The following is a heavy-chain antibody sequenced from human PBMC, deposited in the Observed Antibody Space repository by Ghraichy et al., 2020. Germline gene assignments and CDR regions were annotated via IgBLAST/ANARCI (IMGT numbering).Heavy chain of an antibody. D-gene: IGHD6-6*01. CDR3: ARDPLAGIAARPDSHYYGMDV. CDR1: GYTFTSYY. V-gene: IGHV1-46*01. J-gene: IGHJ6*02. Sequence: ASVKVSCKASGYTFTSYYMHWVRQAPGQGLEWMGIINPSGGSTSYAQKFQGRVTMTRDTSTSTVYMELSSLRSEDTAVYYCARDPLAGIAARPDSHYYGMDVWGQGTTVTVSS. CDR2: INPSGGST.